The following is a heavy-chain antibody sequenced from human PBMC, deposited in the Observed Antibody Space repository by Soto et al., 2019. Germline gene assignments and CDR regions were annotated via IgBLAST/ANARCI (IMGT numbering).Heavy chain of an antibody. V-gene: IGHV3-53*01. CDR3: ARAWQYQLPGGY. D-gene: IGHD2-2*01. CDR1: GFTVSSNY. Sequence: GGSLRLSCAASGFTVSSNYMSWVRQAPGKGLEWVSVIYSGGSTYYADSVKGRFTISRDNSKNTLYLQMNSLRAEDTAVYYCARAWQYQLPGGYWGQGTLVTVSS. CDR2: IYSGGST. J-gene: IGHJ4*02.